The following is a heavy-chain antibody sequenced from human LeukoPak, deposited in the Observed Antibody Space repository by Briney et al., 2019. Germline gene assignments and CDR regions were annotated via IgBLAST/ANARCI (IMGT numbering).Heavy chain of an antibody. D-gene: IGHD2-2*01. CDR3: GSIVVVPAARVADAFDI. Sequence: GGSLRLSCAASGFTFSSYGMHWVRQAPGKGLEWGAFIRYDGSNKYYADSVKGRFTISRDNSKNTLYLQMNSLRAEDTAVYYCGSIVVVPAARVADAFDIWGQGTMVTVSS. V-gene: IGHV3-30*02. J-gene: IGHJ3*02. CDR2: IRYDGSNK. CDR1: GFTFSSYG.